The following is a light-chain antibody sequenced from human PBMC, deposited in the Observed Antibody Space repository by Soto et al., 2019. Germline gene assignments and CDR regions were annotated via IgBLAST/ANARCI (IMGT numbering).Light chain of an antibody. V-gene: IGKV3-15*01. CDR2: GAS. Sequence: EIVMTQSPATLSVSPGERATLSCRASQSVSSNLAWYQQKPGQAPRLLIYGASTRATGIPARFSGSGSGTEFTLTISSLQSEDLAVYYWHQYNNWPPYTFGQGTKLESK. CDR1: QSVSSN. CDR3: HQYNNWPPYT. J-gene: IGKJ2*01.